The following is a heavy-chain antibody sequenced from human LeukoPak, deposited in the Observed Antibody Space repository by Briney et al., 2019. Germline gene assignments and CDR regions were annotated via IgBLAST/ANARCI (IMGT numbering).Heavy chain of an antibody. Sequence: PSETLSLTCAVYGGSFSGYYWSWIRQPPGKGLEWIGEINHSGSTNYNPSLKSRVTISVDTSKNQFSLKLSSVTAADTAVYYCARSPLPRYCSGGSCYSAFEDYYGMDVWGPGTTVTVSS. CDR1: GGSFSGYY. CDR3: ARSPLPRYCSGGSCYSAFEDYYGMDV. D-gene: IGHD2-15*01. CDR2: INHSGST. V-gene: IGHV4-34*01. J-gene: IGHJ6*02.